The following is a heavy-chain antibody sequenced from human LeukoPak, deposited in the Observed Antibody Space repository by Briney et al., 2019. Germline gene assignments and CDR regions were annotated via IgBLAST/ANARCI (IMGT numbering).Heavy chain of an antibody. V-gene: IGHV2-5*02. Sequence: SGPTLVKPTQTLTLTCSFSGFSLSTSGVGVGWIRQPPGKALEWLALIYWDDDKRYSPSLKSRLTITKDTSKNQVVLTMTNMDPVDTATYYCAQTGGKDLGSSGWLNYWGQGTLVTVSS. J-gene: IGHJ4*02. CDR3: AQTGGKDLGSSGWLNY. CDR1: GFSLSTSGVG. D-gene: IGHD6-19*01. CDR2: IYWDDDK.